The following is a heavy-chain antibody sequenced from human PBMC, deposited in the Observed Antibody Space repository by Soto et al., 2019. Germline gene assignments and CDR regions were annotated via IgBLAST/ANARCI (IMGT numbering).Heavy chain of an antibody. CDR2: ITKNGRNK. CDR3: GRCNGDDCHSPFDY. CDR1: GFTFSNFG. D-gene: IGHD2-8*01. V-gene: IGHV3-30*03. Sequence: QVQLVESGGGVVQPGGSLRLSCAASGFTFSNFGMHWVRQAPGKGLEWVADITKNGRNKDYADSVKGRLAISRDNSKNTLELQMNSLRVEDTAMYYCGRCNGDDCHSPFDYWGQGTPVTVSS. J-gene: IGHJ4*02.